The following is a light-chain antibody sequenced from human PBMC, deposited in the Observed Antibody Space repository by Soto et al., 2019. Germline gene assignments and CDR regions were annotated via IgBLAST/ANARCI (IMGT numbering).Light chain of an antibody. CDR3: SSHAAGSTLI. J-gene: IGLJ2*01. CDR1: SSDVGGYNE. CDR2: DVS. Sequence: QSALTQPASVSESPGQSTTISCTGTSSDVGGYNEVSWYQQRPGKAPKLMIYDVSNRPSGVSNRFSGSKSGNTASLTISGLQAEDEAYYYCSSHAAGSTLIFGGGTKVTVL. V-gene: IGLV2-14*03.